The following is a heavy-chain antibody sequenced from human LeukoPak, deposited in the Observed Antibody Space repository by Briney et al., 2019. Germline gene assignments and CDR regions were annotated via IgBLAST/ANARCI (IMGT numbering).Heavy chain of an antibody. CDR2: INHSGST. V-gene: IGHV4-34*01. CDR1: GGSFSGYY. CDR3: ARGITMVRGVLSRPFDY. D-gene: IGHD3-10*01. Sequence: SETLSLTYAVYGGSFSGYYWSWLRQPPGKGLEWIGEINHSGSTNYNPSLKSRVTISVDTSKNQFSLKLSSVTAADTAVYYCARGITMVRGVLSRPFDYWGQGTLVTVSS. J-gene: IGHJ4*02.